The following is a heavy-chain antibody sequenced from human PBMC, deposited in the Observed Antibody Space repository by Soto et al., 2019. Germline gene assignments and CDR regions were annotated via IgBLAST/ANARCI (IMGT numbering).Heavy chain of an antibody. Sequence: QVQLVQSGAEVREPGSSVKVSCKPSGGTFTNYSISWVRQAPGQGLEWMGRIIPILGRANYAQRFKGRVSITADKFTSTVYVEGYSMGSDDTAVYYCATHGGFCTGGSCNWGQGTLVTVSS. J-gene: IGHJ4*02. CDR2: IIPILGRA. D-gene: IGHD2-15*01. V-gene: IGHV1-69*02. CDR1: GGTFTNYS. CDR3: ATHGGFCTGGSCN.